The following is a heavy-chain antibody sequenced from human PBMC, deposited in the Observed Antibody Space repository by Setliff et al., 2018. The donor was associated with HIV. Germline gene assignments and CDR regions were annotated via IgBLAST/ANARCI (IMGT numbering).Heavy chain of an antibody. CDR2: FYPGDFDT. J-gene: IGHJ3*02. V-gene: IGHV5-51*01. CDR1: GYSFSDYW. D-gene: IGHD6-19*01. CDR3: ARHFSVAGDAFDI. Sequence: ESLKISCKGYGYSFSDYWIGWVRQMPGKGLEWMGIFYPGDFDTRKRPSFEGQVTMSGDKSISTAYLQWSSLKASDTAIYYCARHFSVAGDAFDIWGQGTKVTVSS.